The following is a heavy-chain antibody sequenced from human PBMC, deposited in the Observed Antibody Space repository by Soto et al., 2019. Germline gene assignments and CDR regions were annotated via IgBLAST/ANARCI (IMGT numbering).Heavy chain of an antibody. CDR1: GGSISSSSYY. V-gene: IGHV4-39*01. Sequence: PSETLSLTCTVSGGSISSSSYYWGWIRQPPGKGLEWIGSIYYSGSTYYNPSLKSRVTISVDTSKNQFSLKLSSVTAADTAVYYCARLNTYYDFWSGAANWFDPWGQGTLVTVSS. CDR2: IYYSGST. CDR3: ARLNTYYDFWSGAANWFDP. J-gene: IGHJ5*02. D-gene: IGHD3-3*01.